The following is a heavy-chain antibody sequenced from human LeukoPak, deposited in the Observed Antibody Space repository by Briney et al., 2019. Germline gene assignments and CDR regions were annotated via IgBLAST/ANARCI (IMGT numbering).Heavy chain of an antibody. J-gene: IGHJ6*02. CDR2: ITDSGSTI. CDR3: ARSIGSTGGGVDV. V-gene: IGHV3-11*01. D-gene: IGHD4-23*01. Sequence: PGGSLRLSCAASGFTFRDYNMNWVRQAPGKGLEWVSYITDSGSTIHYADSVNGRFTISRDNAKNSLYLQMNSLRAEDSAVYYCARSIGSTGGGVDVWGRGTTVTVSS. CDR1: GFTFRDYN.